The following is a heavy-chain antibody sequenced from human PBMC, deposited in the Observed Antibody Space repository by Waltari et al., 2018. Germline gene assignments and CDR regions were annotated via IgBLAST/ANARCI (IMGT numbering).Heavy chain of an antibody. Sequence: QLQLQESGPGLVKPSETLSLTCTVSGGSISSSSYYWGWIRQPPGKGLEWIGSIYYSGSTYYHPSLKSRVTISVDTSKNQFSLKLSSVTAADTAVYYCARVTAMVDFDYWGQGTLVTVSS. D-gene: IGHD5-18*01. CDR3: ARVTAMVDFDY. CDR2: IYYSGST. CDR1: GGSISSSSYY. J-gene: IGHJ4*02. V-gene: IGHV4-39*07.